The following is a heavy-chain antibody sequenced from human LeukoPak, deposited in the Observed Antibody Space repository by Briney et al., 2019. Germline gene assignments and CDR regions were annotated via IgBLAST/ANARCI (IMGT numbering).Heavy chain of an antibody. D-gene: IGHD4-17*01. CDR1: NGSISVYY. V-gene: IGHV4-4*07. CDR2: ISASGST. Sequence: SETLSLTCTVSNGSISVYYWSWVRQPAGKGLEWIGRISASGSTNYNPSLKSRVTMSVDTSKNQFSLKLSSVTAADTAVYYCAREITVTRPFDYWGQGTLVTVSS. CDR3: AREITVTRPFDY. J-gene: IGHJ4*02.